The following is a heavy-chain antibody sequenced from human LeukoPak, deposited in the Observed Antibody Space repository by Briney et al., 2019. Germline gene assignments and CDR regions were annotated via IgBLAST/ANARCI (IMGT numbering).Heavy chain of an antibody. CDR2: IYTGGNT. CDR1: GFTVDSNY. J-gene: IGHJ4*02. CDR3: ARGDDSGYYDYFEY. V-gene: IGHV3-53*01. D-gene: IGHD3-22*01. Sequence: GGSLRLSCAASGFTVDSNYLSWVRQAPGKGLEWVSTIYTGGNTYYAASVKGRFTISRDFSKNTVFLHMNSLRAEDTAMYYCARGDDSGYYDYFEYWGQGALVTVSS.